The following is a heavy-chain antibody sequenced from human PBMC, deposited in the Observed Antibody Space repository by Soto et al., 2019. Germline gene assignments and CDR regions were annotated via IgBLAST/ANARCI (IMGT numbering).Heavy chain of an antibody. D-gene: IGHD2-15*01. J-gene: IGHJ4*02. V-gene: IGHV1-18*01. CDR2: ISAYNGNT. CDR1: GYTFTSYG. Sequence: GASVKVSCKASGYTFTSYGISWVRQAPGQGLEWMGWISAYNGNTNYAQKLQGRVTMTTDTSTSTAYMELRSLRSDDTAVYYCARDHCSGGSCYLGPFDYWGQGTLVTVSS. CDR3: ARDHCSGGSCYLGPFDY.